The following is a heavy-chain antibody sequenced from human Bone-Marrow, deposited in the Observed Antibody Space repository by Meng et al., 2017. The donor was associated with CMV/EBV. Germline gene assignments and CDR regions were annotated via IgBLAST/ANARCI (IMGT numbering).Heavy chain of an antibody. V-gene: IGHV4-39*07. D-gene: IGHD3-10*01. CDR2: IYYSGST. Sequence: QLQLQESRPGLVKPSETLSLTCTVSGGSISSSSYYWGWIRQPPGKGLEWIGSIYYSGSTYYNPSLKSRVTISVDTSKNQFSLKLSSVTAADTAVYYCAREDYGSGSYCDYWGQGTLVTVSS. CDR1: GGSISSSSYY. CDR3: AREDYGSGSYCDY. J-gene: IGHJ4*02.